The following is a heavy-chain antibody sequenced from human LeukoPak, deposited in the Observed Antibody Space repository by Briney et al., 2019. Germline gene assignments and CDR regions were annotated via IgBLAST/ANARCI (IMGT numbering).Heavy chain of an antibody. J-gene: IGHJ4*02. CDR3: ARADWGSVDY. D-gene: IGHD7-27*01. CDR1: GFTFSYYW. Sequence: PGGSLRLSCAASGFTFSYYWMSWVRQAPGKGLEWVANINQDGSDKYYVDSVKGRFTISRDNAKNSLYLQMNSLRAEDTAVYYCARADWGSVDYWGQGTLVTVSS. V-gene: IGHV3-7*01. CDR2: INQDGSDK.